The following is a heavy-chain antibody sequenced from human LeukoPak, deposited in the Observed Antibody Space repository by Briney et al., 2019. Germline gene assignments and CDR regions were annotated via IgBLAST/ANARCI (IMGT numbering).Heavy chain of an antibody. Sequence: PSQTLSLTCAVSSGSISSGGYSWSWIWQPPGKGLEWIGYIYQSGGTYYNPSLKSRVTISVDKSKNHFSLNLTSVTAADTAMYFCARAYSSSWSNAFDIWGQGTIVTVSS. D-gene: IGHD6-13*01. CDR2: IYQSGGT. J-gene: IGHJ3*02. CDR1: SGSISSGGYS. CDR3: ARAYSSSWSNAFDI. V-gene: IGHV4-30-2*01.